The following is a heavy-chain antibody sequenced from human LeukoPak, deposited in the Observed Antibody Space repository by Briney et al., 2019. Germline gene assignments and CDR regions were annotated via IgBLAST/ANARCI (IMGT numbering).Heavy chain of an antibody. D-gene: IGHD3-22*01. CDR2: MNPNSGNT. CDR3: ARSNYYDSSGYDHGYAFDI. J-gene: IGHJ3*02. Sequence: ASVKVSCKASGYTFTSYDINWVRQATGQGLEWMGWMNPNSGNTGYAQKFQGRVTITRNTSISTAYMELSSLRSEDTAVYYCARSNYYDSSGYDHGYAFDIWGQGTMVTVSS. V-gene: IGHV1-8*03. CDR1: GYTFTSYD.